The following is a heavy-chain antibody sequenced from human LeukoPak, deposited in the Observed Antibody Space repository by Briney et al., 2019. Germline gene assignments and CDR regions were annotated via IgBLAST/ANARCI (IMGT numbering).Heavy chain of an antibody. Sequence: GGSLRLSCAASGFIFSRYSMNWVRQAPGKGLEWVASMSVGSGLIYYAESVRGRFTVSRDNAKNSLYLQMKSLRADDTAFYFCAREFEGTASGAGYWGQGTLVTVSS. D-gene: IGHD3-16*01. CDR1: GFIFSRYS. CDR3: AREFEGTASGAGY. CDR2: MSVGSGLI. V-gene: IGHV3-21*01. J-gene: IGHJ4*02.